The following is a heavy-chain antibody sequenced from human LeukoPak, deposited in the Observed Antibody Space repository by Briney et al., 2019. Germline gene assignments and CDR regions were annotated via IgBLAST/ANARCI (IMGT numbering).Heavy chain of an antibody. J-gene: IGHJ4*02. CDR2: IYHSGST. CDR1: GYSISSGYY. D-gene: IGHD3-10*01. V-gene: IGHV4-38-2*02. Sequence: PSETLSLTCTVFGYSISSGYYWGWIRQPPGKGLEWIGSIYHSGSTYYNPSLKSRVTISVDTSKNQFSLRLSSVTAADTAVYYCARDPGYYGSGSRGAFDYWGQGTLVTVSS. CDR3: ARDPGYYGSGSRGAFDY.